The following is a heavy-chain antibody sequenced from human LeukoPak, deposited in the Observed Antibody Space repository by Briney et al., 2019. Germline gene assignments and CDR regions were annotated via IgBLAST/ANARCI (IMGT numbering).Heavy chain of an antibody. Sequence: ASVKVSCKASGYTFTGYYMHWVRQAPGQGLEWMGWINPNSGGTNYAQKFQGRVTMTRDTSISTAYMELSRLRSDDTAVYYCARDEYCSSTSCYYLDYWGQGTLVTVSS. CDR3: ARDEYCSSTSCYYLDY. V-gene: IGHV1-2*02. J-gene: IGHJ4*02. D-gene: IGHD2-2*01. CDR1: GYTFTGYY. CDR2: INPNSGGT.